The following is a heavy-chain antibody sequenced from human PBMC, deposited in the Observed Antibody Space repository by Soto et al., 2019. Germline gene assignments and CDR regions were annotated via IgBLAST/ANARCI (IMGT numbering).Heavy chain of an antibody. J-gene: IGHJ5*02. Sequence: SVKVSCKASGGTFSSYAISWVRQAPGQGLEWMGGIIPIFGTANYAQKFQGRVTITADESTSTAYMELCSLRSEDTAVYYCARVLAAAGTGWFDPWGQGTLVTVSS. CDR1: GGTFSSYA. CDR3: ARVLAAAGTGWFDP. V-gene: IGHV1-69*13. CDR2: IIPIFGTA. D-gene: IGHD6-13*01.